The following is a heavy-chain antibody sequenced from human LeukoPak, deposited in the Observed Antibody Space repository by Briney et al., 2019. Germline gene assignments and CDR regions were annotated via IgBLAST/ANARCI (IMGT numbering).Heavy chain of an antibody. CDR2: IRYDGSNK. J-gene: IGHJ6*03. CDR1: GFTFSNYG. CDR3: AKEPPITIFGVVIHYMDV. V-gene: IGHV3-30*02. D-gene: IGHD3-3*01. Sequence: GGSLRLSCAASGFTFSNYGMHWVRQAPGKGLEWVAFIRYDGSNKYYADSVKGRFTISRDNSKNTLYLQMNSLRAEDTAVYYCAKEPPITIFGVVIHYMDVWGKGTTVTVSS.